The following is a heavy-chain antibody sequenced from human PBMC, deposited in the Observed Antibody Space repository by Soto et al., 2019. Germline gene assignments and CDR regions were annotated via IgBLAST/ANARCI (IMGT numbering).Heavy chain of an antibody. CDR2: VYTSGST. Sequence: PSETLSLTCTVSGGSISSYYWSWIRQPAGKGLEWIGRVYTSGSTNYNPSLKSRVTMSVDTSKNQFSLKLSSVTAADTAVSYCPRQPQQPNVFDIWGQGTMVTVSS. D-gene: IGHD6-13*01. V-gene: IGHV4-4*07. CDR1: GGSISSYY. CDR3: PRQPQQPNVFDI. J-gene: IGHJ3*02.